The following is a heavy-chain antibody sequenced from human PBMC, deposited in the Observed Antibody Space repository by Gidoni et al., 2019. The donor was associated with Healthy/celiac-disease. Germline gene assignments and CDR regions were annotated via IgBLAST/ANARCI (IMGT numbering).Heavy chain of an antibody. CDR1: GFTFSGSA. V-gene: IGHV3-73*01. D-gene: IGHD4-17*01. J-gene: IGHJ4*02. CDR3: TLDYGDYPAF. CDR2: IRSKANSYAT. Sequence: EVQLVESGGGLVQPGGSLTLSCAASGFTFSGSAIHLVRQASGKGLEWVGRIRSKANSYATAYAAAVKGRFTISRDDSKVTAYLQMNSLRTEDTAVYYCTLDYGDYPAFWGQGTLVTVSS.